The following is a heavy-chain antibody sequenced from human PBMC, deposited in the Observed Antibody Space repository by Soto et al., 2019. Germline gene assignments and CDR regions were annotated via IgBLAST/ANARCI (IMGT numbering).Heavy chain of an antibody. V-gene: IGHV4-39*07. CDR1: GGSMSSSNYY. CDR2: IHYSGST. J-gene: IGHJ4*02. CDR3: ARDRGGNSGYFDY. D-gene: IGHD2-21*02. Sequence: PSETLSLTCTVSGGSMSSSNYYWGWIRQPPGKGLEWIGSIHYSGSTYYNPSLKSRVTISVDTSKNQFSLKLSSVTAADTAVYYCARDRGGNSGYFDYWGQGTLVTVSS.